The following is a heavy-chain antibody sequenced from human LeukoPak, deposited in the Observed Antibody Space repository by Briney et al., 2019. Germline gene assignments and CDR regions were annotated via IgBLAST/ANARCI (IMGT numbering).Heavy chain of an antibody. V-gene: IGHV4-61*02. J-gene: IGHJ4*02. CDR3: ARGTSY. Sequence: TLSLTCTVSGGSISSDSFYWSWIRQPAGKGLEWIGRIFSSGSTNYNPSLKSRVTISIDTSKNQFSLKLSSVTAADTAVYYCARGTSYWGQGTLDTVSS. CDR1: GGSISSDSFY. CDR2: IFSSGST.